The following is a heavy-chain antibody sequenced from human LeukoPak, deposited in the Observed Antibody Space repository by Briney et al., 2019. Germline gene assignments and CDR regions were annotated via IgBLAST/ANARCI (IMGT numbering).Heavy chain of an antibody. V-gene: IGHV4-4*07. D-gene: IGHD6-25*01. CDR3: TRAADYYYMDV. CDR1: GNSFGDYY. J-gene: IGHJ6*03. CDR2: IYTSGST. Sequence: SETLSLTCTVSGNSFGDYYWSWIRQPAGKGLEWIGRIYTSGSTTYNPSLKSRVTMSVDTSKSQFSLNLMSVTAADTAVYYCTRAADYYYMDVWGKGTTVTVSS.